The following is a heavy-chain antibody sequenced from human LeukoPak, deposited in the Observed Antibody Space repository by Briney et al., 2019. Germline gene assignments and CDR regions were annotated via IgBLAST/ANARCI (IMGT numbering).Heavy chain of an antibody. CDR2: VYYSGNT. V-gene: IGHV4-59*01. Sequence: SETLSLTCTVSGGSISSYYWSWFRRPPGRGLEYIGHVYYSGNTDYNPSLKSRVTMSVDTSKNQFSLRLNSVTAADTAVYYCARWYCSTTTCYYLDHWGQGTLVTVSS. CDR3: ARWYCSTTTCYYLDH. D-gene: IGHD2-2*01. CDR1: GGSISSYY. J-gene: IGHJ4*02.